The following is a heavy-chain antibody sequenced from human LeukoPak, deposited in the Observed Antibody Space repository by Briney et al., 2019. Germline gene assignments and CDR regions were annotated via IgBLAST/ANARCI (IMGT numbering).Heavy chain of an antibody. CDR1: GFTFSSFG. CDR3: AKSEHDSSQGLDV. D-gene: IGHD4-11*01. J-gene: IGHJ6*04. V-gene: IGHV3-30*18. Sequence: GRSLRLSCAASGFTFSSFGMHWVRQAPGKGLEWVAVISYDESFKYYADSVKGRFTISRDNSKNTLYLQMNSLRAEDTAVYYCAKSEHDSSQGLDVWGKGTTVTVSS. CDR2: ISYDESFK.